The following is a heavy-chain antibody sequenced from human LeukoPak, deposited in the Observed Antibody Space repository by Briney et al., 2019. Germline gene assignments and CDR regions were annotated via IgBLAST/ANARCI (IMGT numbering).Heavy chain of an antibody. Sequence: QTGGSLRLSCAASGFTFSSYEMNWIRQPRGKGLEWVSSIFPSGGEIHYADSVRGRFTISRDNSKSTLSLQMNSLRAEDTAIYYCVTYRQVMLPFEAWGQGTLVTVSS. J-gene: IGHJ5*02. CDR2: IFPSGGEI. CDR1: GFTFSSYE. D-gene: IGHD5-18*01. CDR3: VTYRQVMLPFEA. V-gene: IGHV3-23*01.